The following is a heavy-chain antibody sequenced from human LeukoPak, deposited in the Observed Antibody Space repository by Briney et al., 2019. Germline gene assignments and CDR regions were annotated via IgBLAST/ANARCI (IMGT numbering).Heavy chain of an antibody. Sequence: PGGTLRLSCAASGFTFSTYGMSWVRQAPGKGLEWVSGISGSGGSRFYTDSVKGRFTISRDNSKNTLYLQMTSPRAEDTAVYYCAKLREWELPDLFYYWGQGTLVTVSS. CDR1: GFTFSTYG. CDR2: ISGSGGSR. V-gene: IGHV3-23*01. D-gene: IGHD1-26*01. CDR3: AKLREWELPDLFYY. J-gene: IGHJ4*02.